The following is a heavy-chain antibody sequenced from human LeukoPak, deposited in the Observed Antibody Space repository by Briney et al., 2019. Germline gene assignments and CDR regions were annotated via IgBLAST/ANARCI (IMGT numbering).Heavy chain of an antibody. CDR2: IYYSGST. D-gene: IGHD1-26*01. CDR3: ARDPAGPYSGSYYDY. V-gene: IGHV4-61*01. J-gene: IGHJ4*02. CDR1: GGSISSSSYY. Sequence: SETLSLTCTVSGGSISSSSYYWGWIRQPPGKGLEWIGYIYYSGSTNYNPSLKSRVTISVDTSKNQFSLKLSSVTAADTAVYYCARDPAGPYSGSYYDYWGQGTLVTVSS.